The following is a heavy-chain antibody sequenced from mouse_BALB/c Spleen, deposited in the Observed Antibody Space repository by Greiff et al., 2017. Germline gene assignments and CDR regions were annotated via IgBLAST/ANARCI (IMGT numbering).Heavy chain of an antibody. D-gene: IGHD3-3*01. Sequence: QVHVKQSGAELVRPGTSVKVSCKASGYAFTNYLIEWVKQRPGQGLEWIGVINPGSGGTNYNEKFKGKATLTADKSSSTAYMQLSSLTSDDSAVYFCARWGGTLYAMDYWGQGTSVTVSS. J-gene: IGHJ4*01. CDR2: INPGSGGT. CDR1: GYAFTNYL. V-gene: IGHV1-54*03. CDR3: ARWGGTLYAMDY.